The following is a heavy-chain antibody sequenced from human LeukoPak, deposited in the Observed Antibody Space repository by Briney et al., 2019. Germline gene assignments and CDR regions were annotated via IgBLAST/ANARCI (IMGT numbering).Heavy chain of an antibody. CDR1: GGSISSSSYY. V-gene: IGHV4-39*07. D-gene: IGHD6-13*01. J-gene: IGHJ2*01. CDR2: INHSGST. CDR3: ARVIIAAARLTNWYFDL. Sequence: SETLSLTCTVSGGSISSSSYYWSWIRQPPGKGLEWIGEINHSGSTNYNPSLKGRVTISVDTSKNQFSLKLSSVTAADTAVYYCARVIIAAARLTNWYFDLWGRGTLVTVSS.